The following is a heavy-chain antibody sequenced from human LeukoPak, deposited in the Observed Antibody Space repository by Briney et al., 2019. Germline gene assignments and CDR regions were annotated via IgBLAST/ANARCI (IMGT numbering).Heavy chain of an antibody. CDR3: ARGGRKLCFDY. V-gene: IGHV3-21*01. Sequence: GGSLRLSCAASGFMFSSYSMNWVRQAPGKGLEWVSSISSTGTYIYYADSVKGRFTISRDKAKNSLYLQMSSLRAEDTAVYYCARGGRKLCFDYWGPGTLVTVSS. D-gene: IGHD3-16*01. CDR1: GFMFSSYS. CDR2: ISSTGTYI. J-gene: IGHJ4*02.